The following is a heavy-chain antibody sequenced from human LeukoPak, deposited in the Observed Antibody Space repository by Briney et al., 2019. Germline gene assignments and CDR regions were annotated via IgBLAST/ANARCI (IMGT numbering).Heavy chain of an antibody. D-gene: IGHD3-3*01. CDR2: INSDGSST. Sequence: GGSLRLSCAASGFTFSSYWMHWVRQAPGKGLVWVSRINSDGSSTSYADSVKGRFTISRENDKNTLYLQLKSLRAEDTAVYYCARAGTGYYDFWSGYYTSVYFDYWGQGTLVTVSS. CDR3: ARAGTGYYDFWSGYYTSVYFDY. J-gene: IGHJ4*02. CDR1: GFTFSSYW. V-gene: IGHV3-74*01.